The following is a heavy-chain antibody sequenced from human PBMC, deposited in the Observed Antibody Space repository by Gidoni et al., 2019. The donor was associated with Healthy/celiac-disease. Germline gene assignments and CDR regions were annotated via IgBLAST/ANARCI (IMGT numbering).Heavy chain of an antibody. J-gene: IGHJ4*02. CDR1: GFTFSSYA. Sequence: EVQLLESGGGLVQPGGSLRLSCAASGFTFSSYAMSWVRQAPGKGLALVSAISGSGGSTYYADSVKGRFTISRDNSKNTLYLQMNSLRAEDTAVYYCAKDLYSSGWSFIFFDYWGQGTLVTVSS. CDR3: AKDLYSSGWSFIFFDY. D-gene: IGHD6-19*01. CDR2: ISGSGGST. V-gene: IGHV3-23*01.